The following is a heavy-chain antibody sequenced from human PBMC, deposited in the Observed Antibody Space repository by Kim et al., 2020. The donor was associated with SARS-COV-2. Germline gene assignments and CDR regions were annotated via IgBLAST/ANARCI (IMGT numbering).Heavy chain of an antibody. D-gene: IGHD3-10*01. V-gene: IGHV3-15*01. J-gene: IGHJ4*02. Sequence: PVKGRFTISRDDSKNTLYLQMNSLKTEDTAVYYCTTAAPGGSGSYTPNGYWGQGTLVTVSS. CDR3: TTAAPGGSGSYTPNGY.